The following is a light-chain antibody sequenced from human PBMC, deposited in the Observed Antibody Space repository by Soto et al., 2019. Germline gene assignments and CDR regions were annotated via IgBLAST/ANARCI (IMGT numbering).Light chain of an antibody. CDR1: QSVSRH. Sequence: EIVLTQSPATLSVSPGESATLSCSASQSVSRHLAWYQQKPGQAPRVLIYNASTRATGIPATFSGSGSGTVFTLTISSLQSEDFAVYYCLQYSDWPPRYTFGQGTKLEIK. CDR2: NAS. CDR3: LQYSDWPPRYT. V-gene: IGKV3-15*01. J-gene: IGKJ2*01.